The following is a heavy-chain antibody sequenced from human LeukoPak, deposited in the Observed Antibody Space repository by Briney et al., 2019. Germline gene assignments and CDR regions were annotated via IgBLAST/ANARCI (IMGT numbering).Heavy chain of an antibody. Sequence: ASVKVSCKASGYTFTSYGISWVRQAPGQGLEWMGWISAYNGNTNYAQKLQGRVTMTTDTSTSTAYMELRSLRSDDTVVYYCARDPKYDYVWGSYRPEEGYFDYWGQGTLVTVSS. D-gene: IGHD3-16*02. CDR2: ISAYNGNT. CDR3: ARDPKYDYVWGSYRPEEGYFDY. CDR1: GYTFTSYG. V-gene: IGHV1-18*04. J-gene: IGHJ4*02.